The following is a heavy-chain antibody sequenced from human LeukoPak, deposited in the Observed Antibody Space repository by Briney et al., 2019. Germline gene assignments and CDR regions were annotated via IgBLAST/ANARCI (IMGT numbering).Heavy chain of an antibody. Sequence: GGSLRLSCAASGFTFSDHYMDWVRQAPGKGLEWVGRVRNKPNTCTTDYAASVKGRFTISRDDSKNSLYLQMNSLKTEDTAVYYCTRVRHGDYFDYWGQGTLVTVSS. CDR3: TRVRHGDYFDY. J-gene: IGHJ4*02. V-gene: IGHV3-72*01. CDR2: VRNKPNTCTT. D-gene: IGHD4-17*01. CDR1: GFTFSDHY.